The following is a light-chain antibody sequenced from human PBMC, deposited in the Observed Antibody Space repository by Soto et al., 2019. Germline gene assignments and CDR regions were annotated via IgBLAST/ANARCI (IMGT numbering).Light chain of an antibody. CDR3: QQSYSTPRT. CDR2: AAS. J-gene: IGKJ1*01. CDR1: QSISSY. V-gene: IGKV1-39*01. Sequence: DIQMTQSPSSLSASVGDRFTITCRASQSISSYLNWYQQKPGKARKLLIYAASSLQSGVPSRFSGSGSGTDFTLTISSLQPEDFATYYCQQSYSTPRTFGQGTKVDI.